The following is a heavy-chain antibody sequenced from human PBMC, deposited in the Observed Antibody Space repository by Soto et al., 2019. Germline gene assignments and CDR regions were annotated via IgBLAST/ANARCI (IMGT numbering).Heavy chain of an antibody. V-gene: IGHV4-31*03. J-gene: IGHJ5*02. CDR3: ARETVVVPAGGWFDP. D-gene: IGHD2-2*01. CDR1: DGSISSGGYY. Sequence: KTSETLSLTCTVSDGSISSGGYYWSWIRQHPGKGLEWIGYIYYSGSTYYNPSLKSRVTISVDTSKNQFSLKLSSVTAADTAVYYCARETVVVPAGGWFDPWGQGTLVTVSS. CDR2: IYYSGST.